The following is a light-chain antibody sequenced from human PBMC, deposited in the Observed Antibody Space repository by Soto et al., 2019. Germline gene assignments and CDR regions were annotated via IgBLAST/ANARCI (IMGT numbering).Light chain of an antibody. CDR2: GAS. V-gene: IGKV3-15*01. CDR3: QQYNDWPRT. Sequence: EIVMTQSPATLSVSPGERATLSCRASQSVNSNLAWYQQKPGRAPRILIYGASTRATAIPARFSGSGSGTEFTLTISSLQSEDFAVYYCQQYNDWPRTFGGGTKVEIK. J-gene: IGKJ4*01. CDR1: QSVNSN.